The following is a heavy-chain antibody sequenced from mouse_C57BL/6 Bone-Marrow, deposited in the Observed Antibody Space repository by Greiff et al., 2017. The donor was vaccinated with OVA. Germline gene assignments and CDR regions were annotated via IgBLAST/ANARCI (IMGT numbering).Heavy chain of an antibody. J-gene: IGHJ2*01. V-gene: IGHV1-82*01. Sequence: VQLQESGPELVKPGASVKISCKASGYAFSSSWMNWVKQRPGKGLEWIGRIYPGDGDTNYNGKFKGKATLTADKSSSTAYMQLSSLTSEDSAVYVCARAYYYGIRGYWGQGTTLTVSS. D-gene: IGHD1-1*01. CDR2: IYPGDGDT. CDR1: GYAFSSSW. CDR3: ARAYYYGIRGY.